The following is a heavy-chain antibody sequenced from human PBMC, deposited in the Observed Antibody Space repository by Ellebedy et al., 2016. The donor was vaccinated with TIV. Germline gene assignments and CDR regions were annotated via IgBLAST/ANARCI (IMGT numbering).Heavy chain of an antibody. CDR1: GYTLTELS. CDR3: ATNGLSSYYYDSSGQKGGLHY. CDR2: FDPEDGET. V-gene: IGHV1-24*01. Sequence: ASVKVSCXVSGYTLTELSMHWVRQAPGKGLEWMGGFDPEDGETIYAQKFQGRVTMTEDTSTDTAYMELSSLRSEDTAVYYCATNGLSSYYYDSSGQKGGLHYWGQGTLVTVSS. J-gene: IGHJ4*02. D-gene: IGHD3-22*01.